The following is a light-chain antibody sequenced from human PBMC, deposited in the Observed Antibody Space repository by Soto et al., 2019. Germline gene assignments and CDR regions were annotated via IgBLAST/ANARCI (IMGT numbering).Light chain of an antibody. V-gene: IGKV3-15*01. CDR1: AGISSN. CDR2: ADS. J-gene: IGKJ2*01. CDR3: QQYQNWPPMHD. Sequence: EIVMTQYPATLSVSLGDRVIISCRASAGISSNLVRYQHVPGQAPRLLMYADSTRATDVPARINGSGSGTEFTLTISSLHCQDFADYFCQQYQNWPPMHDFGQGTKMQIK.